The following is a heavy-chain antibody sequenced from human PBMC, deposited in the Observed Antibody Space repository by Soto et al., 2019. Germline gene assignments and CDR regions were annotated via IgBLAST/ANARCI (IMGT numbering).Heavy chain of an antibody. Sequence: QVQLIQFGAEVKKPGASVKVSCRASGYTFTKFHIHWVRQAPGQGLEWMVMIDPSGAVTRDAQTFQARITMTSETSTSSVYMELRGLTSEDTAVYYCARDVSGHDNYETIGYYFDHWGPGTLVTVSS. CDR3: ARDVSGHDNYETIGYYFDH. CDR1: GYTFTKFH. D-gene: IGHD3-16*01. J-gene: IGHJ4*02. CDR2: IDPSGAVT. V-gene: IGHV1-46*01.